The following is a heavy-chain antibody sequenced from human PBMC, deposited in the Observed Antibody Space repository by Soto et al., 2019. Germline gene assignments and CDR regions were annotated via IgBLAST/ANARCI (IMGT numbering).Heavy chain of an antibody. CDR2: ISDGGGST. CDR1: GFTFSNYG. CDR3: AKDTYYHDSSGYYVFDY. J-gene: IGHJ4*02. Sequence: PGGSLRLFCAASGFTFSNYGMSWVRQAPGKGLEWVSVISDGGGSTFYADSVKGRFTISRDNSKNTLYLQMNSLRAEDTAVYYCAKDTYYHDSSGYYVFDYWGQGTLVTVSS. V-gene: IGHV3-23*01. D-gene: IGHD3-22*01.